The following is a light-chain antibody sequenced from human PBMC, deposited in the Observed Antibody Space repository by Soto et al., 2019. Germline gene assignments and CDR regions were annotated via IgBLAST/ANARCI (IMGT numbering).Light chain of an antibody. CDR2: DVA. V-gene: IGLV2-14*03. Sequence: QSALTQPASVSGSPGQSITISCIGTSSDVGAYQYVSWYQQHPGKAPKLIIFDVANRPSGVSNRFSGSMSGNTASLTISGLQAADEADYYCGAYISRTTLGFGAGTKLTVL. CDR3: GAYISRTTLG. CDR1: SSDVGAYQY. J-gene: IGLJ2*01.